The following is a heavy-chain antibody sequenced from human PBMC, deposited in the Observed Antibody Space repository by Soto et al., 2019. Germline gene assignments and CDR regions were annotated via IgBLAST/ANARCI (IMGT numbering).Heavy chain of an antibody. D-gene: IGHD2-15*01. CDR1: GYIFTAYS. J-gene: IGHJ1*01. CDR2: VNPSGGSA. Sequence: ASVKVSCKTSGYIFTAYSMHRVRQAPGQGLEWMGVVNPSGGSAHYAQSFEGRVTLTRDTSTSTFYMELSSLRSEDTAVYYCAREENCRGGTCYSEYFHHWGQGTLVTVSS. V-gene: IGHV1-46*01. CDR3: AREENCRGGTCYSEYFHH.